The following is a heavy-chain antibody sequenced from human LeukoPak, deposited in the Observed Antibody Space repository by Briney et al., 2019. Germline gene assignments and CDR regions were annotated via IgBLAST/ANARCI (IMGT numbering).Heavy chain of an antibody. CDR1: GGSISSYY. CDR2: IYYSGST. V-gene: IGHV4-59*01. CDR3: ARVMRGYSGYDDDYYYYMDV. Sequence: SETLSLTCTVSGGSISSYYWSWIRQPPGKGLEWIGYIYYSGSTNYNPSLKSRVTIAVDTSKNQFSLKLSSVTAADTAVYYCARVMRGYSGYDDDYYYYMDVWGKGTTVTISS. D-gene: IGHD5-12*01. J-gene: IGHJ6*03.